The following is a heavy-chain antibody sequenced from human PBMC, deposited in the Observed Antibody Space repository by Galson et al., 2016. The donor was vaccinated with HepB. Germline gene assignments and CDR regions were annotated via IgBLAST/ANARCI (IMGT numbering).Heavy chain of an antibody. J-gene: IGHJ6*02. CDR2: INNDGSST. CDR1: GFTFTQCW. V-gene: IGHV3-74*01. CDR3: ARGPRYQVHYAMDA. D-gene: IGHD2-2*01. Sequence: SLRLSCAASGFTFTQCWMHWVRLVPGKGLAWVGRINNDGSSTNYADSAKGRFTITRDNVENTVYLQMNSLTVDDTAIYFCARGPRYQVHYAMDAWGRGTTVTVS.